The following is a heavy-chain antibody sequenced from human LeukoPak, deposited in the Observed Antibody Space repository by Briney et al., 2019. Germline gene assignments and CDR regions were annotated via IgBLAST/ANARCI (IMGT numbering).Heavy chain of an antibody. Sequence: GGSLRLSCIASGFKFDNYAMHWIRQTPGKRPEWVSTLVGSGYVAYYRDSVKGRFTMSRDISKKTLYLQMNNLRDEDTAVYYCAKEVKSSFQLSDYYFGLWGRGTLVSVSS. V-gene: IGHV3-23*01. D-gene: IGHD4/OR15-4a*01. CDR1: GFKFDNYA. CDR2: LVGSGYVA. J-gene: IGHJ2*01. CDR3: AKEVKSSFQLSDYYFGL.